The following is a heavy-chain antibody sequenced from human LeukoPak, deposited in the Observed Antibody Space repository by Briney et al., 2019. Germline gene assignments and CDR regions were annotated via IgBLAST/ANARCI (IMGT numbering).Heavy chain of an antibody. Sequence: TLSLTCTVSGGSISSYYWNWIRQPPGRALEWLALIFWDDDKRYSPSLESRLTITKDTSKNQVVLTMTNMDAVDTATYYCAHSGSTNWSRYFDSWGQGTLVTVSS. CDR1: GGSISSYYW. CDR3: AHSGSTNWSRYFDS. J-gene: IGHJ4*02. V-gene: IGHV2-5*08. CDR2: IFWDDDK. D-gene: IGHD2-8*01.